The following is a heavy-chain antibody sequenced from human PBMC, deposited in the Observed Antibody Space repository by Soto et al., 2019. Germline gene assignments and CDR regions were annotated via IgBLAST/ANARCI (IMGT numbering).Heavy chain of an antibody. CDR3: AKSDRGVFGVVMSPALDPLDV. CDR1: GVTFRTYG. CDR2: ISYDGDYK. Sequence: QVQLVESGGGVVQPGRSLTLSCVVSGVTFRTYGIHWVRQAPGKGLEWVAVISYDGDYKSYADSVKGRFSISRDNSKNTVYLQLTSPGAEDTALYYCAKSDRGVFGVVMSPALDPLDVWGQGTMVAVSS. J-gene: IGHJ3*01. D-gene: IGHD3-3*01. V-gene: IGHV3-30*18.